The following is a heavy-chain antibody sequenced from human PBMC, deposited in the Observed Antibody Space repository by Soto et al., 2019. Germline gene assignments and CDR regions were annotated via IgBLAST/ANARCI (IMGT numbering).Heavy chain of an antibody. Sequence: SETLSLTCAVYGGSFSGYYWSWIRQPPGKGLEWIGEINHSGSTNYNPTLKSRVTISVDKSKNQFSLKLSSVTAADTAVYYCARGYPYCSGGSCYSGKTYYFDYWGQGTLVTVSS. CDR1: GGSFSGYY. D-gene: IGHD2-15*01. J-gene: IGHJ4*02. CDR3: ARGYPYCSGGSCYSGKTYYFDY. CDR2: INHSGST. V-gene: IGHV4-34*01.